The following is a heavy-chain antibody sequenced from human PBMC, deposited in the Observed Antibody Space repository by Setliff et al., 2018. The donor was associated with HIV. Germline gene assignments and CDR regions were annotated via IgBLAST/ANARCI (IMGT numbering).Heavy chain of an antibody. CDR2: IRGSGSGDTT. CDR1: GFIFSSYA. CDR3: AREDSSWYGSLDY. J-gene: IGHJ4*02. Sequence: PGGSLRLSCAASGFIFSSYAMTRVRQAPGKGLEWVSTIRGSGSGDTTHYADFVKGRFTISRDNSKNTVYLQMNSLRAEDMAIYYCAREDSSWYGSLDYWGQGTPVTVSS. D-gene: IGHD6-13*01. V-gene: IGHV3-23*01.